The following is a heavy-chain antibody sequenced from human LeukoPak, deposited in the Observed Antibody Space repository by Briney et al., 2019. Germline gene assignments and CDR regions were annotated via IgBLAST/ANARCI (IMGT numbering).Heavy chain of an antibody. Sequence: GESLKISCKGSGYSFTSYWVGWVRQMPGKGLEWMGIIYPGDSDTRYSPSFQGQVTISADKSISTAYLQWSSLKASDTAMYYCARAEMATITAFDYWGQGTLVTVSS. V-gene: IGHV5-51*01. CDR3: ARAEMATITAFDY. D-gene: IGHD5-24*01. CDR1: GYSFTSYW. CDR2: IYPGDSDT. J-gene: IGHJ4*02.